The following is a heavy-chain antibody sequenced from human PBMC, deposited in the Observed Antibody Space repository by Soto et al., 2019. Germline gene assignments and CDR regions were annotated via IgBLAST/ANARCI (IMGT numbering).Heavy chain of an antibody. CDR1: GGSISSGGYS. J-gene: IGHJ6*02. CDR3: ARDVGGIVPAAMFLYYYYYGMDA. CDR2: MYHSGST. Sequence: SETLSLTCAVSGGSISSGGYSWSWIRQPPGKGLEWIGYMYHSGSTDYNPSLKSRVTISVDRSKNQFSLKLTSVTAADTAVYYCARDVGGIVPAAMFLYYYYYGMDAWGQGTTVPVSS. D-gene: IGHD2-2*01. V-gene: IGHV4-30-2*01.